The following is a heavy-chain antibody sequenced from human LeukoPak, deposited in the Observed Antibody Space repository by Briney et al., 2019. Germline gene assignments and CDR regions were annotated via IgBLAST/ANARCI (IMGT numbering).Heavy chain of an antibody. CDR1: GYTFTNYD. Sequence: GASVKVSCTASGYTFTNYDINWVRQATGQGLEWMGWMNPKSGYTGYAQKFQGRVTMTRDTSISTAYMELGSLRSEDTAVYYCARVTGSIDYWPQGTLVTVSS. D-gene: IGHD1-26*01. CDR3: ARVTGSIDY. J-gene: IGHJ4*02. V-gene: IGHV1-8*01. CDR2: MNPKSGYT.